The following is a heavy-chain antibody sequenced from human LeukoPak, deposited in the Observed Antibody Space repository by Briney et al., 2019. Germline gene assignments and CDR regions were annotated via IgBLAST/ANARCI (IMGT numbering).Heavy chain of an antibody. D-gene: IGHD6-6*01. CDR2: ISGSGGNT. J-gene: IGHJ4*02. CDR1: GFTFSSYA. Sequence: PGGSLRLSCAASGFTFSSYAMSWVRQAPGKGLEWVSGISGSGGNTYYADSVKGRFTTSRDNSKNTLYLQMNSLRAEDTAVYYCAKFPAEAPGDWGQGTLVTVSS. CDR3: AKFPAEAPGD. V-gene: IGHV3-23*01.